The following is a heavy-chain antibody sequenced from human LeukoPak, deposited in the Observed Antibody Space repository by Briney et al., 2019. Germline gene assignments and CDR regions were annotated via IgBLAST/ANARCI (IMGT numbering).Heavy chain of an antibody. CDR2: ISAYNGNT. CDR3: AREYYYDSSGYGEYYLDY. J-gene: IGHJ4*02. CDR1: GYTFTSYG. V-gene: IGHV1-18*01. Sequence: VKVSCKASGYTFTSYGISWVRQAPGQGLEWMGWISAYNGNTNYAQKLQGRVTMTTDTSTSTAYMELRSLRSDDTAVYYCAREYYYDSSGYGEYYLDYWGQGTLVTVSS. D-gene: IGHD3-22*01.